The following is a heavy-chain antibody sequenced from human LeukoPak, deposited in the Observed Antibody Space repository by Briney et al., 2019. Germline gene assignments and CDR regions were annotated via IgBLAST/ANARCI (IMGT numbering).Heavy chain of an antibody. V-gene: IGHV1-2*02. CDR2: IHPGRGDT. CDR1: GYTFTDHY. D-gene: IGHD2-8*02. Sequence: ASVKGSCKALGYTFTDHYFHWLRQAPGQGIEWMGWIHPGRGDTNIAQKFQGRVSLPRDTSISTVYMDLTRLTSDDTAVYYCARPSLGTGATPSNYWGQGTLVTVSS. CDR3: ARPSLGTGATPSNY. J-gene: IGHJ4*02.